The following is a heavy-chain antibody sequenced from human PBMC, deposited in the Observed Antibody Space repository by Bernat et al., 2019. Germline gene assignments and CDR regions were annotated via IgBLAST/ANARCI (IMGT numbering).Heavy chain of an antibody. Sequence: QVLLQQWGAGLLKPSETLSLTCAVYSGPFSGYYWSWVRQPPGKGLEWIGEINHGGSTTYIPSLKSRVTISVDTSKNQFSLKLTSVTAADTAVYYCARGYGDYESQYFDLWGRGTLVIVSS. D-gene: IGHD4-17*01. V-gene: IGHV4-34*01. CDR3: ARGYGDYESQYFDL. CDR2: INHGGST. CDR1: SGPFSGYY. J-gene: IGHJ2*01.